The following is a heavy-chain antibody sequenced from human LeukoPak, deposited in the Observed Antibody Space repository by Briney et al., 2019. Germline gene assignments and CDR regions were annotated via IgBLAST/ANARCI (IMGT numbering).Heavy chain of an antibody. D-gene: IGHD3-22*01. CDR2: IYYSGST. J-gene: IGHJ4*02. Sequence: PSETLSLDCTVSGGSISSSSYYWGWIRQPPGKGLEWIGSIYYSGSTYYNPSLKSRVTISVDTSKNQFSLKLSSVTAADTAVYYCARVNYYDSSGFDYWGQGTLVTASS. V-gene: IGHV4-39*01. CDR1: GGSISSSSYY. CDR3: ARVNYYDSSGFDY.